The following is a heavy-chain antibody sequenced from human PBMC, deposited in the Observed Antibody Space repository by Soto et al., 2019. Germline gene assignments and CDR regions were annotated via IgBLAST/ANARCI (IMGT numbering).Heavy chain of an antibody. D-gene: IGHD3-10*01. V-gene: IGHV4-31*02. Sequence: ASETLSLTCSVFGASITSGGYHWSWIRQVPGKGLEWIGYMYYSSNTYYNPSLKSRVTILGDKSTNKFSLNLTSVTAADSAVYYCARGAPHHFASGESHGMDVWGQGTTVTVSS. CDR3: ARGAPHHFASGESHGMDV. J-gene: IGHJ6*02. CDR2: MYYSSNT. CDR1: GASITSGGYH.